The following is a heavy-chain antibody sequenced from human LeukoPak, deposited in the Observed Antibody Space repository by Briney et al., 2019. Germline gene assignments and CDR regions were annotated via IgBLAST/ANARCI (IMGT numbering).Heavy chain of an antibody. J-gene: IGHJ6*03. CDR2: ISFDGSNK. CDR3: ARAEWLRTYYYYMDA. V-gene: IGHV3-30*04. CDR1: GFTFSTYA. Sequence: GGSLRLSCAASGFTFSTYAMHWVRQAPGKGLEWVAIISFDGSNKYYADSVKGRFTISRDNAKNSLYLQMNSLRAEDTAVYYCARAEWLRTYYYYMDAWGKGTTVTISS. D-gene: IGHD5-12*01.